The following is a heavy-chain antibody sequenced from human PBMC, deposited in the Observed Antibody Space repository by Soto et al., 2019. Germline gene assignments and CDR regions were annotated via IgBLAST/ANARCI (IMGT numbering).Heavy chain of an antibody. V-gene: IGHV1-2*02. Sequence: ASVKVSCKASGYMFTGYYIHWVRQAPGQGLEWMGWINPKSGGTKYAEKFQGRVSMTGDTFITTAYLELSSLTSDGTAVYYCATDRVAFDMWGQGTKVTVSS. D-gene: IGHD3-22*01. J-gene: IGHJ3*02. CDR3: ATDRVAFDM. CDR2: INPKSGGT. CDR1: GYMFTGYY.